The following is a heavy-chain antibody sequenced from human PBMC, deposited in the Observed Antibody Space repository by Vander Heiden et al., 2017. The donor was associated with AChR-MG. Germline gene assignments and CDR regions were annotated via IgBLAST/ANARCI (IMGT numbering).Heavy chain of an antibody. CDR2: INPNSGGT. J-gene: IGHJ5*02. Sequence: QVQLVQSGAEVKKPGASVKVPCQASGYTSTGYYMHWVRQAPGQGLEWMGWINPNSGGTNYAQKLQCRVTMTRDTSISTAYMELSRLRSEDTAVYYCARDPRWSGYYGWFDPWGHVTLVTVSS. CDR3: ARDPRWSGYYGWFDP. V-gene: IGHV1-2*02. CDR1: GYTSTGYY. D-gene: IGHD3-3*01.